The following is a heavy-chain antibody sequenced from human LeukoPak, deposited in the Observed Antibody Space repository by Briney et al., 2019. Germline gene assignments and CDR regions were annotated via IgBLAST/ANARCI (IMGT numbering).Heavy chain of an antibody. Sequence: GGSLRLSCAASGFTFSDYSINWVRQAPGKGLEWVSSISSGSTYIYYAESLKGRFTISRDNAKNSLYLQMNSLRAEDTAVYYCARDQGDYYETTGYYRPNYYGMDVWGQGTRSPSP. CDR2: ISSGSTYI. J-gene: IGHJ6*02. V-gene: IGHV3-21*01. D-gene: IGHD3-22*01. CDR1: GFTFSDYS. CDR3: ARDQGDYYETTGYYRPNYYGMDV.